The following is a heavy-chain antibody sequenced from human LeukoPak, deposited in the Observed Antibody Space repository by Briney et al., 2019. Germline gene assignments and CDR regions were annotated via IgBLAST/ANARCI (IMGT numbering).Heavy chain of an antibody. D-gene: IGHD7-27*01. J-gene: IGHJ4*02. CDR2: IYYSGGT. CDR1: GGSINYYY. Sequence: SETLSLTCTVSGGSINYYYWMWIRQPPGKGLEWIGYIYYSGGTHYNPSLKSRVTMLVDTSKNQFSLKLTAVTAADTAVYYCARETPGAGQFDYWGQGSLVNVSS. V-gene: IGHV4-59*01. CDR3: ARETPGAGQFDY.